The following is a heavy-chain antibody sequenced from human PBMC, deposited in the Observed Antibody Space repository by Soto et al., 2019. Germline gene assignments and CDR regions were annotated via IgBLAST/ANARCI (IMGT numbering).Heavy chain of an antibody. CDR1: GGTFSNYA. J-gene: IGHJ4*02. CDR3: ARWGPGNTDY. CDR2: IIPIFGTT. V-gene: IGHV1-69*13. Sequence: SVKVSCKASGGTFSNYALSWVRQAPGQGLEWMGDIIPIFGTTNNAQKFQGRVTITADEATSTAYMELSSLRSEDTAVYYCARWGPGNTDYWGQGTLVTVSS. D-gene: IGHD1-1*01.